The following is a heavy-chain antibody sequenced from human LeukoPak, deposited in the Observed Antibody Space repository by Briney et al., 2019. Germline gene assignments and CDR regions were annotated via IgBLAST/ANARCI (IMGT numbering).Heavy chain of an antibody. Sequence: GVSVRLSCAASGFTFSRYEMNWVRQAPGKGLEWVSYITSSGSTIYYADSVKGRFTISRDNAKNSLYLQMNSLRAEDTAVYYCARVTYSSLDYWGQGTLVTVSS. J-gene: IGHJ4*02. CDR1: GFTFSRYE. CDR3: ARVTYSSLDY. CDR2: ITSSGSTI. D-gene: IGHD4-11*01. V-gene: IGHV3-48*03.